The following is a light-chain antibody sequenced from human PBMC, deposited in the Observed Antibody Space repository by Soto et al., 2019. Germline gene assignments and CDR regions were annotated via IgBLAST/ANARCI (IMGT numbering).Light chain of an antibody. CDR3: SSYAGSSWV. Sequence: QSALTQPASVSGSPGQSITISCSGTSSDVGFYNYVSWFQQYPGKAPKLMIYDVSKRPSGVPYRFSGSKSGNAASLTVSGLQGEDEADYYCSSYAGSSWVFGGGTKLTVL. CDR2: DVS. V-gene: IGLV2-8*01. CDR1: SSDVGFYNY. J-gene: IGLJ3*02.